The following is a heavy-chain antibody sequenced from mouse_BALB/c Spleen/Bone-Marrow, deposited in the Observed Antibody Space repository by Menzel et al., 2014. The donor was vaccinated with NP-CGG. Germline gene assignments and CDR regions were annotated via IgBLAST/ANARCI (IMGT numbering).Heavy chain of an antibody. V-gene: IGHV1-87*01. CDR1: GYTFTSYW. CDR2: IYSGDGDT. J-gene: IGHJ2*01. CDR3: ARGFPFDY. Sequence: QVQLQQSGAELARPGASVKLSCKASGYTFTSYWVQWVKQRPGQGLEWIGAIYSGDGDTRYTQKFKGKATLTADKSSSTAYMQLSSLASEDSAVYYCARGFPFDYWGQGTTLTVSS.